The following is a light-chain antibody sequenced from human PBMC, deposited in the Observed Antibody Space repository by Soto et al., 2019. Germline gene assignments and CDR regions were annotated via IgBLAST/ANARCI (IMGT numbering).Light chain of an antibody. Sequence: EILLAQSPATLSLSPGERATLSCKASQDVSIFLAWYQQKPGQAPRLLIHDASNRATGVPARFSGSGSGRDFTLTISSLDPEDFAVYHCQQRSTWLYTFGQGTKREV. CDR1: QDVSIF. J-gene: IGKJ2*01. CDR3: QQRSTWLYT. CDR2: DAS. V-gene: IGKV3-11*02.